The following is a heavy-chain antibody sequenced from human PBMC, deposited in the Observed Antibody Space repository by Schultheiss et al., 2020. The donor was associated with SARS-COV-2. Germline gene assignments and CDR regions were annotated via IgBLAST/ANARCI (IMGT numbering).Heavy chain of an antibody. CDR3: ARDHSGHDY. V-gene: IGHV3-9*01. D-gene: IGHD1-26*01. CDR2: ISWNSGSI. Sequence: GGSLRLSCAASGFTFDDYAIHWVRQAPGKGLEWVSGISWNSGSIGYADSVKGRFTISRDNSKDTLYLHMNSLRAEDTAVYYCARDHSGHDYWGQGTLVTVSS. CDR1: GFTFDDYA. J-gene: IGHJ4*02.